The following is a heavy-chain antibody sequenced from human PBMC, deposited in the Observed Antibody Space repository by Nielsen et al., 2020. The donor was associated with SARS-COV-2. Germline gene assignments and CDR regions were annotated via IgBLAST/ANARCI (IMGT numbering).Heavy chain of an antibody. CDR3: ARTEGYTSGWYSMDV. J-gene: IGHJ6*02. CDR2: IDWDDDK. D-gene: IGHD6-19*01. CDR1: GFSLSTSGMR. Sequence: SGPTLVKPTQTLTLTCTFSGFSLSTSGMRVSWIRQPPGKALEWLARIDWDDDKIYSTSLKTRLTISKDTSKNQVVLTMTNMDPVDTATYYCARTEGYTSGWYSMDVWGQGTTVTVS. V-gene: IGHV2-70*04.